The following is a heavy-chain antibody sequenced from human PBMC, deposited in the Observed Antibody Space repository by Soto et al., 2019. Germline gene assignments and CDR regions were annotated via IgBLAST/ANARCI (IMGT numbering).Heavy chain of an antibody. CDR3: AKGRSYYYYYGVDV. V-gene: IGHV3-NL1*01. CDR1: GFTFSSYG. CDR2: IFDSGSNT. Sequence: GGSLRLSCAASGFTFSSYGMHWVRQAPGKGLEWVSVIFDSGSNTYYADSVKGRFTISRDNSKSTLYLQMNSLRAEDTALYYCAKGRSYYYYYGVDVWGQGTTVTVSS. J-gene: IGHJ6*02.